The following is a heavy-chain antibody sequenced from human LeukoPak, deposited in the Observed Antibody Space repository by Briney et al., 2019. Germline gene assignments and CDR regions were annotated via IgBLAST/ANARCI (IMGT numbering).Heavy chain of an antibody. Sequence: GGSLRLSCAASGFTFSSYWMHWVRQAPGKGLVWVSRINGDGSSISYADSVKGRFTISRDNAKNTLYLQMNSLRAEDTAVYYCAMGGYSSSWYYFDYWGQGTLVTVSS. J-gene: IGHJ4*02. CDR2: INGDGSSI. D-gene: IGHD6-13*01. CDR1: GFTFSSYW. V-gene: IGHV3-74*01. CDR3: AMGGYSSSWYYFDY.